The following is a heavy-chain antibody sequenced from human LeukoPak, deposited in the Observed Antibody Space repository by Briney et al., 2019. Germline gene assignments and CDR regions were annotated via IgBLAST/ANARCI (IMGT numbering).Heavy chain of an antibody. CDR1: GFTFSSYG. V-gene: IGHV3-33*01. Sequence: GWSLRLSCAASGFTFSSYGMHWVRQAPGKGLEWVAVIWYDGSNKYYADSVKGRFTISRDNSKNTLYLQMNSLRAEDTAVYYCARPTYSGSYYRFDYWGQGTLVTVSS. CDR3: ARPTYSGSYYRFDY. J-gene: IGHJ4*02. D-gene: IGHD1-26*01. CDR2: IWYDGSNK.